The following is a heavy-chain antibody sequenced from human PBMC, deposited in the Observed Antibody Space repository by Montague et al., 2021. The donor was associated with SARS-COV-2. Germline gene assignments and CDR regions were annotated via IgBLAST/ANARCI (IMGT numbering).Heavy chain of an antibody. V-gene: IGHV4-39*07. CDR2: VDYSGLT. CDR3: AQHEDALAWGTFDI. CDR1: RGSISSHNYF. J-gene: IGHJ3*02. Sequence: SETLSLTCTVSRGSISSHNYFWAWIRQPPGKGLEWIGSVDYSGLTFYNPSLESRVTISVDTSKQQFSLKVNSVTAADTAVYYCAQHEDALAWGTFDIWGQGTMVTVSS. D-gene: IGHD3-16*01.